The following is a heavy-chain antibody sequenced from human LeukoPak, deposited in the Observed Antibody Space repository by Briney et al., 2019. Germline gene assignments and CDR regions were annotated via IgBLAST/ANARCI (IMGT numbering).Heavy chain of an antibody. CDR2: IHYSGST. CDR3: ARASNTGWYAVF. J-gene: IGHJ4*02. CDR1: GGSISSYY. V-gene: IGHV4-59*01. Sequence: SETLSLTCTVSGGSISSYYWSWVRQPPGKGREWIGYIHYSGSTNYNPSLKSRVTISVDTSRNQFSLSLSSVTAADTAVYYCARASNTGWYAVFWGQGTLVTVSS. D-gene: IGHD6-19*01.